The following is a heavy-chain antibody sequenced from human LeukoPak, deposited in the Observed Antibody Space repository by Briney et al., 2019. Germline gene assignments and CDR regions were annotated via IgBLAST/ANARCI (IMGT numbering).Heavy chain of an antibody. V-gene: IGHV4-31*03. D-gene: IGHD3-22*01. CDR1: GGSISSGGYY. CDR3: ARGIVVVDAFDI. J-gene: IGHJ3*02. CDR2: IYYSGST. Sequence: SSETLSLTCTVSGGSISSGGYYWSWIRQHPGKGLEWIGYIYYSGSTYYNPSLKGRVTISVDTSKNQFSLKLSSVTAADTAVYYCARGIVVVDAFDIWGQGTMVTVSS.